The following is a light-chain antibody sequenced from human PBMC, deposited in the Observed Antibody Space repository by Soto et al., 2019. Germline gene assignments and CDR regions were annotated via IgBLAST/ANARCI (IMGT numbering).Light chain of an antibody. J-gene: IGLJ1*01. CDR1: SSDVGAYNY. CDR3: FSFTTDWTHV. CDR2: EVS. V-gene: IGLV2-14*01. Sequence: SALTQPASVSGSPGQSITISCTGTSSDVGAYNYVSWFQQHPGKAPTLIISEVSNRPSGVSNRFSGSKSGNAASLTISGLQAADEADYFCFSFTTDWTHVFGTGTKVTAL.